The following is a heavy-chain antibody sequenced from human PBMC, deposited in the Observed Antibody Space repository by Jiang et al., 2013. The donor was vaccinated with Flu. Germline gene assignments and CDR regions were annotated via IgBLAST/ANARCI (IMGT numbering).Heavy chain of an antibody. V-gene: IGHV4-39*01. D-gene: IGHD3-10*01. CDR2: INYSGST. CDR1: GGSISSSNYY. J-gene: IGHJ4*02. Sequence: GLVKPSETLSLTCTVSGGSISSSNYYWDWIRQPPGKGLEWIGTINYSGSTYYNPSLKSRVTISVDTSKNQFSLKLSSVSAADTAVYYCARRFFGSGSEYFDYWGQGTLVTVSS. CDR3: ARRFFGSGSEYFDY.